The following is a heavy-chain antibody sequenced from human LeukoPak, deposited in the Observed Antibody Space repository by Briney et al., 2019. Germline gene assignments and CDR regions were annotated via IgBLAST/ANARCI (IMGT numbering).Heavy chain of an antibody. V-gene: IGHV1-18*01. J-gene: IGHJ4*02. CDR2: VSAYNGNT. CDR1: GYTFTSYG. Sequence: ASVKVSCKASGYTFTSYGISWVRRAPGQGLEWMGWVSAYNGNTNYAQKLQGRVTMTTDTSTCTAYMELRSLRSDDTAVYYCARVGSGDPPGKYWGQGTLVTVSS. D-gene: IGHD4-17*01. CDR3: ARVGSGDPPGKY.